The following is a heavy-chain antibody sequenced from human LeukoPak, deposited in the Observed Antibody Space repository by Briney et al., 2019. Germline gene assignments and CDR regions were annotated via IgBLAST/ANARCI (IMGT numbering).Heavy chain of an antibody. CDR2: ISAYNGNT. Sequence: ASVKVSCKASGYTFTSYGISWVRQAPGQGLEWMGWISAYNGNTNYAQKLQGRVTMTTDTSTSTAYMELRSLRSDDTAVYYCARWEDYGDYRHAFDIWGQGTMVTVSS. CDR1: GYTFTSYG. J-gene: IGHJ3*02. V-gene: IGHV1-18*01. CDR3: ARWEDYGDYRHAFDI. D-gene: IGHD4-17*01.